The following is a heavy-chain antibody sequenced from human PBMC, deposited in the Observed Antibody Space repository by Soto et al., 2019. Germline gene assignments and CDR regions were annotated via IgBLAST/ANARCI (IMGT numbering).Heavy chain of an antibody. V-gene: IGHV1-3*01. CDR3: ARVGNSSSLYYYYYGMDV. Sequence: ASVKVSCKASGYTFTSYAMHWVRQAPGQRLEWMGWINAGNGNTKYSQKFQGRVTITRDTSTSTVYMELSSLRSEDTAVYYCARVGNSSSLYYYYYGMDVWGQGTTVTVSS. CDR1: GYTFTSYA. J-gene: IGHJ6*02. CDR2: INAGNGNT. D-gene: IGHD6-13*01.